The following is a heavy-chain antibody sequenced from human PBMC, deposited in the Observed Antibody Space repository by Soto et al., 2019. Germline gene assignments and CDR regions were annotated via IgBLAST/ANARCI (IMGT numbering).Heavy chain of an antibody. J-gene: IGHJ4*02. CDR3: TTGRIGLWRGH. CDR1: GFTFSNAW. Sequence: EVQVVESGGGLVKPGGSLRLSCAASGFTFSNAWMSWVRQAPGKGLEWVGRIKSKTDGGTTEYAAPVKGRFTISRDDSKNTLNLEMNSLKTEDTDVYYCTTGRIGLWRGHWGQGTLVTVSS. CDR2: IKSKTDGGTT. V-gene: IGHV3-15*01. D-gene: IGHD2-21*01.